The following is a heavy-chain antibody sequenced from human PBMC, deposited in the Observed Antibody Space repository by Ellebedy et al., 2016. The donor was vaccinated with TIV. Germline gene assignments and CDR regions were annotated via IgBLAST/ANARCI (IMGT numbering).Heavy chain of an antibody. CDR3: ARRGSYGDYAVQINSWFDT. CDR2: IYQDGSDQ. D-gene: IGHD4-17*01. Sequence: GESLKISCAASGFSFCSYWMSWVRQAPGKGLEWVANIYQDGSDQYYVDSVKGRFTISRDNANKSLFLQMNNLRVEDTAVYYCARRGSYGDYAVQINSWFDTWGRGTLVTVSS. V-gene: IGHV3-7*01. CDR1: GFSFCSYW. J-gene: IGHJ5*02.